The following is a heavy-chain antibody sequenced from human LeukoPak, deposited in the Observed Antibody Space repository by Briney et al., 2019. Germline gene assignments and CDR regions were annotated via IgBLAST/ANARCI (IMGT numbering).Heavy chain of an antibody. CDR2: INHSGST. V-gene: IGHV4-34*01. CDR1: GGSFSGYY. J-gene: IGHJ3*02. CDR3: ARVPYYYDSSGSGAFDI. Sequence: SETLSLTCAVYGGSFSGYYWSWIRQPPGKGLEWIGEINHSGSTNYNPSLKSRVTISVDTSKNQFSLKLSSVTAADTAVYYCARVPYYYDSSGSGAFDIWGQGTMVTVSS. D-gene: IGHD3-22*01.